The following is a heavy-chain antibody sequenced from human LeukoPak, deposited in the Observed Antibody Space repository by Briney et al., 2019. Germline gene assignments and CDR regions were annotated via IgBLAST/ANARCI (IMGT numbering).Heavy chain of an antibody. V-gene: IGHV3-33*06. CDR2: IWHDGSHR. CDR3: AKANKYCGGDCYFDY. Sequence: PGRSLRLSCAASGFTFSGYGMHWVRQAPGKGLEWVAVIWHDGSHRYYADSVKGRFTISRDNSKNTLYLQMNSLRAEDTAVYYCAKANKYCGGDCYFDYWGQGTLVTVSS. J-gene: IGHJ4*02. CDR1: GFTFSGYG. D-gene: IGHD2-21*02.